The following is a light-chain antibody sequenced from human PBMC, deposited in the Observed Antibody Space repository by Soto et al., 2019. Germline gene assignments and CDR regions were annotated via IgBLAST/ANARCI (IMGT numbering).Light chain of an antibody. Sequence: EIVLTQSPGTLSLSPGERVTLSCRASQSINSYLAWYQQKPGQAPRLLIYDASNRATGIPARFSGSGSGTDFTLTISSLEPEDFAVYYCQQRSNWPLTFGGGTTVEIK. J-gene: IGKJ4*01. CDR1: QSINSY. CDR3: QQRSNWPLT. V-gene: IGKV3-11*01. CDR2: DAS.